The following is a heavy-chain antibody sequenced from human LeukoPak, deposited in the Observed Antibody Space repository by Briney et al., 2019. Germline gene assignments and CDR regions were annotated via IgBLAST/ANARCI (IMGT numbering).Heavy chain of an antibody. D-gene: IGHD1-1*01. CDR2: ISGSGGST. CDR1: GGSISSSSYY. CDR3: AKDLEIIDY. J-gene: IGHJ4*02. Sequence: ETLSLTCTVSGGSISSSSYYWGWIRQPPGKGLEWVSAISGSGGSTYYADSVKGRFTISRDNSKNTLYLQMNSLRAEDTAVYYCAKDLEIIDYWGQGTLVTVSS. V-gene: IGHV3-23*01.